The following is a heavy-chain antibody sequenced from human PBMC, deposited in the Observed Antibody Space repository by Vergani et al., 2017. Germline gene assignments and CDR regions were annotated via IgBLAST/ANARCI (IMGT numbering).Heavy chain of an antibody. Sequence: QVQLVESGGGVVQPGGSLRLSCAASGFTFCSDGMRWVRQDPGKWLECVALIRYDGINEYYADSVKGRFTISRDKSKNTLYLQMNSLRAEDTAVYYCAKDDLSYSSGYFDYWGQGTLVTVSS. CDR3: AKDDLSYSSGYFDY. D-gene: IGHD3-22*01. V-gene: IGHV3-30*02. CDR2: IRYDGINE. CDR1: GFTFCSDG. J-gene: IGHJ4*02.